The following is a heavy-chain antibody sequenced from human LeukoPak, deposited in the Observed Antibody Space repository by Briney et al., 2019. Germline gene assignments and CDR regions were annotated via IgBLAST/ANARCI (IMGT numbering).Heavy chain of an antibody. CDR3: ARERMYSSSWYGFYMDV. D-gene: IGHD6-13*01. CDR1: GGSISSSSYY. J-gene: IGHJ6*03. CDR2: IYYSGST. Sequence: PSETLSLTCTVSGGSISSSSYYWGWIRQPPGKGLEWIGSIYYSGSTYYNPSLKSRVTISVDTSKNQFSLKLSSVTAADTAVYYCARERMYSSSWYGFYMDVWGKGTTVTVSS. V-gene: IGHV4-39*07.